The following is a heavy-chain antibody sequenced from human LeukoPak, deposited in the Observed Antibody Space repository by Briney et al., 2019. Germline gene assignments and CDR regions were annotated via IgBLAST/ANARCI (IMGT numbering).Heavy chain of an antibody. J-gene: IGHJ4*02. V-gene: IGHV4-39*01. D-gene: IGHD3-3*01. CDR1: GGSISSSSYY. CDR3: ARTPTDYDFWSGYYGYYFDY. Sequence: SETLSLTCTVSGGSISSSSYYWGWIRQPPGKGLEWIGSIYYSGSTYYNPSLKSRVTISVDTSKNQFSLKLSSVTAADTAVYYCARTPTDYDFWSGYYGYYFDYWGQGTLVTVSS. CDR2: IYYSGST.